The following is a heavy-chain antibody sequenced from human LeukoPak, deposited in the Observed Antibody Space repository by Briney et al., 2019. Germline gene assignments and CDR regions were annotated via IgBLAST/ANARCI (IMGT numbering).Heavy chain of an antibody. Sequence: GGSLRLSCATSGFTFSSYAMEWVRQAPGKGLEWVSVIYSGGSTYYADSVKGRFTISRDNSKNTLYLQMNSLRAEDTAVYYCARDIPRWCMTGYCSDAFDIWGQGTMVTVSS. D-gene: IGHD3-9*01. J-gene: IGHJ3*02. V-gene: IGHV3-66*01. CDR2: IYSGGST. CDR1: GFTFSSYA. CDR3: ARDIPRWCMTGYCSDAFDI.